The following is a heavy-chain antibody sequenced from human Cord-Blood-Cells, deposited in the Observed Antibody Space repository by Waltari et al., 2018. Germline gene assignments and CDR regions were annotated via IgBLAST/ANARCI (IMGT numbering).Heavy chain of an antibody. CDR1: RYCFPSYW. CDR3: AILNCSSWHY. D-gene: IGHD6-13*01. J-gene: IGHJ4*02. V-gene: IGHV5-51*01. CDR2: ISSGDTDT. Sequence: VSSAAEVSPPRKSPTTSCQGSRYCFPSYWIGWVRHMPGKALEWMWIISSGDTDTGYSPSFQGQVTISADKSISTAYLQWSSLKASATAMYYCAILNCSSWHYWGQGTLVTVSS.